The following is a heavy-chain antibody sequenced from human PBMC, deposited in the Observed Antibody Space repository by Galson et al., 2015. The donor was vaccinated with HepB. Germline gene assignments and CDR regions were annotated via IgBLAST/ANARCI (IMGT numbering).Heavy chain of an antibody. Sequence: SLRLSCAASGFTFSSYWMHWVRQAPGKGLVWVSRINSDGSSTSYADSVKGRFTISRDNAKNTLYLQINSLRAEDTAVYYCAREDRGSEYYFDYWGQGTLVTVSS. CDR2: INSDGSST. CDR1: GFTFSSYW. V-gene: IGHV3-74*01. J-gene: IGHJ4*02. D-gene: IGHD2/OR15-2a*01. CDR3: AREDRGSEYYFDY.